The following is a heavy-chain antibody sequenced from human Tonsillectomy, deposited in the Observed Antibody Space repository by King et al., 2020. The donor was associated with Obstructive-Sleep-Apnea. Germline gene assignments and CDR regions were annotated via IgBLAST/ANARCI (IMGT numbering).Heavy chain of an antibody. CDR3: PRVAFSSPHFYYCGMDV. CDR2: INCDGSST. J-gene: IGHJ6*02. CDR1: GFTFSSYW. V-gene: IGHV3-74*03. Sequence: VQLVESGGGLVQPGGSLRLSCAASGFTFSSYWMQWVRQAPGTGLVWVSRINCDGSSTTSADSVEGRLTISRDNAKNTLFLQMNSLRAEDKAVYYCPRVAFSSPHFYYCGMDVWGQGTTVTVSS. D-gene: IGHD3-3*02.